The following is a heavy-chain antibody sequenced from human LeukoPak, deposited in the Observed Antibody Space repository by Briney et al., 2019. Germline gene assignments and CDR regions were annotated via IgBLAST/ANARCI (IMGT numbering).Heavy chain of an antibody. D-gene: IGHD6-19*01. J-gene: IGHJ6*03. V-gene: IGHV4-59*01. CDR1: GGSISSYY. CDR3: ARRKARAGYYYYMDV. Sequence: PSETLSLTCTVSGGSISSYYWSWIRQPPGKALEWIGYIYYSGSTNYNPSLKSRVTISVDTSKNQFSLKLSSVTAADTAVYYCARRKARAGYYYYMDVWGKGTTVTVSS. CDR2: IYYSGST.